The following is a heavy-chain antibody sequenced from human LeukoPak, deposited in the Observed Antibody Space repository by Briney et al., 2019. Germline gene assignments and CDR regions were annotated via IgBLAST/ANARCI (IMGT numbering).Heavy chain of an antibody. D-gene: IGHD3-10*01. CDR2: INHSGST. V-gene: IGHV4-34*01. CDR3: ARGGYYYGSGRKGYYFDY. J-gene: IGHJ4*02. CDR1: GGSFSGYY. Sequence: PSETLSLTCAVYGGSFSGYYWSWIRQPPGKGLEWIGEINHSGSTNYNPSLKSRVTISVDTSKNQFSLKLSSVTAADTAVYYCARGGYYYGSGRKGYYFDYWGQGTLATVSS.